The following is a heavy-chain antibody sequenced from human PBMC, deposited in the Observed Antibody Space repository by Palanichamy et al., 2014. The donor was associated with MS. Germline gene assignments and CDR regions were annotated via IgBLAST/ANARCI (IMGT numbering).Heavy chain of an antibody. CDR3: ARVGSGWYLDPFPRWERPSQTTTE. CDR2: INHSGST. D-gene: IGHD6-19*01. J-gene: IGHJ4*02. CDR1: GGSFSGYY. V-gene: IGHV4-34*01. Sequence: QVQLQQWGAGLLKPSETLSLTCAVYGGSFSGYYWSWIRQPPGKGLEWIGEINHSGSTNYNPSLKSRVTISVDTSKNQFSLKLSSMTAADTAVYYCARVGSGWYLDPFPRWERPSQTTTEWGQGTLVTVSS.